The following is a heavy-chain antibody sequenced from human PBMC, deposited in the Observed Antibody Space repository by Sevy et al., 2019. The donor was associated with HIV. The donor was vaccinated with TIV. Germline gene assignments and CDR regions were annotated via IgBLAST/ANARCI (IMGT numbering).Heavy chain of an antibody. Sequence: GGSLRLSCAVSGFIFGDYDMSWVRRAPGKGLEWVSGINWSGQSSRYADSVRGRFTISRDRDENSVYLQMDSLRAEDTALYFCARVGIGRGGNSYFDHWGQGVLVIVSS. J-gene: IGHJ4*02. V-gene: IGHV3-20*04. CDR1: GFIFGDYD. CDR2: INWSGQSS. CDR3: ARVGIGRGGNSYFDH. D-gene: IGHD3-16*01.